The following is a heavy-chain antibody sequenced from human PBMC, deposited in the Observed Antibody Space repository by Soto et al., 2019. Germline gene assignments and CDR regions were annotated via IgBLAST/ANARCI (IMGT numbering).Heavy chain of an antibody. V-gene: IGHV4-38-2*01. CDR2: IHSSGST. CDR3: ARQATGYRVEVDY. Sequence: PSETVSLTRAVSWCSIISGYYCRCIRQPPGKRLEWIGSIHSSGSTYYNPCLKGRVTMSVDTSKNHFSLKLNSVTAAHAAVYYCARQATGYRVEVDYWGQGTLVTVSS. CDR1: WCSIISGYY. J-gene: IGHJ4*02. D-gene: IGHD1-1*01.